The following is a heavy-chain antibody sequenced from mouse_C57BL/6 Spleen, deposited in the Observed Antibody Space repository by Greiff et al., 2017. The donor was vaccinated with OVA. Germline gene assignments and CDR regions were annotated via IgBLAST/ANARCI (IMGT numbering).Heavy chain of an antibody. CDR1: GYAFTNYL. Sequence: VQLKESGAELVRPGTSVKVSCKASGYAFTNYLIEWVKQRPGQGLEWIGVINPGSGGTNYNEKFKGKATLTADKSSSTAYMQLSSLTSEDSAVYFCAKRGDYDPFAYWGQGTLVTVSA. CDR2: INPGSGGT. V-gene: IGHV1-54*01. D-gene: IGHD2-4*01. J-gene: IGHJ3*01. CDR3: AKRGDYDPFAY.